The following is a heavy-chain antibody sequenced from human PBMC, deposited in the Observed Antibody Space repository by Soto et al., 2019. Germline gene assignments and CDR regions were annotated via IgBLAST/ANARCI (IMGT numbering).Heavy chain of an antibody. CDR3: VAEGGVHSVSTWGDF. V-gene: IGHV3-33*01. D-gene: IGHD7-27*01. Sequence: QVQLVESGGGVVQPGKSLRLSCVASGDSLSNYGMHWVRQAPGKGLEWVASIWHDGRYEFHADSVKGRFAISRDNSKNSLYLQMNSLSVEDTAMYYCVAEGGVHSVSTWGDFWGQGTLVTVSS. CDR1: GDSLSNYG. CDR2: IWHDGRYE. J-gene: IGHJ4*02.